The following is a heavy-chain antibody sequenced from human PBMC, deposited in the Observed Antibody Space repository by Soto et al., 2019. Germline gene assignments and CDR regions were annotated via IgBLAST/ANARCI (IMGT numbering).Heavy chain of an antibody. CDR2: IYYSGST. Sequence: QLQLQESGPGLVKPSETLSLTCTVSGGSISSSSYYWGWIRQPPGKGLEWIGSIYYSGSTYYNPSLKSRVTISVDTSKNQFSLKLSSVTAADTAVYYCARPSSTYTWNDGDYYYGMDVWGQGTTVTVSS. CDR1: GGSISSSSYY. CDR3: ARPSSTYTWNDGDYYYGMDV. D-gene: IGHD1-1*01. J-gene: IGHJ6*02. V-gene: IGHV4-39*01.